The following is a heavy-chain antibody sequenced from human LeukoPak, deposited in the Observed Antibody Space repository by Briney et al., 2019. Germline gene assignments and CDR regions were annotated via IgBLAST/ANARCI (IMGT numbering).Heavy chain of an antibody. Sequence: SETLSLTCAVYGGSFSGYYWSWTRQPPGKGLEWIGEINHSGSTNYNPSLKSRVTISLDKSKNQFSLKLSSVTAADTVVYYCARNYYYDSSGYLYYFDYWGQGTLVTVSA. CDR3: ARNYYYDSSGYLYYFDY. V-gene: IGHV4-34*01. CDR2: INHSGST. J-gene: IGHJ4*02. CDR1: GGSFSGYY. D-gene: IGHD3-22*01.